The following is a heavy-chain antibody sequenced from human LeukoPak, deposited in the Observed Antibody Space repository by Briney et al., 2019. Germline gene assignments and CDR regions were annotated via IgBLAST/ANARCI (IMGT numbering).Heavy chain of an antibody. Sequence: PSETLSLTCSVSGGSISRHYWSWIRQPPGKGLEWIGYISYSGGTRYNPSFQSRVTISMEMSKTHFSLKLTSVTAADTAVYYCARLLNNDNSGDPDTFDMWGPGTMVTVSS. CDR3: ARLLNNDNSGDPDTFDM. V-gene: IGHV4-59*08. D-gene: IGHD3-22*01. CDR2: ISYSGGT. J-gene: IGHJ3*02. CDR1: GGSISRHY.